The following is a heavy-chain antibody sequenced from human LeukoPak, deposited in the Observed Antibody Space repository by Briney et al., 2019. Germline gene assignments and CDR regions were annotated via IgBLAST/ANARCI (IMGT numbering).Heavy chain of an antibody. V-gene: IGHV1-18*01. CDR3: ARDRLSQGAMVPSPFDY. Sequence: ASVKVSCKASGYTFTSYGISWVRQAPGQGLEWMGWISAYNGNTNYAQKLQGRVTMTTDTSTSTAYMELRSLRSDDTAVYYCARDRLSQGAMVPSPFDYWGQGTLVTVSS. CDR2: ISAYNGNT. D-gene: IGHD5-18*01. CDR1: GYTFTSYG. J-gene: IGHJ4*02.